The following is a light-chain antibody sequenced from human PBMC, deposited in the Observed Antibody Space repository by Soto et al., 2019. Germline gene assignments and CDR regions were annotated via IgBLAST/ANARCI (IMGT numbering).Light chain of an antibody. Sequence: DIVMTQSPLSLPVTPGEPASISCRSSQSLLHSNGYNYLDWYLQKPGQSPQLLIYLGSNRASGVPDRFSGSGSGTDFTLKISRVEAEDVGVYYCMQALQTPFTFGPGTKVISN. CDR2: LGS. V-gene: IGKV2-28*01. J-gene: IGKJ3*01. CDR1: QSLLHSNGYNY. CDR3: MQALQTPFT.